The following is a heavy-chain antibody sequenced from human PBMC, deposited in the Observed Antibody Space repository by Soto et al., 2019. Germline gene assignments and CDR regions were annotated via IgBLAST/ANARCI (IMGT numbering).Heavy chain of an antibody. V-gene: IGHV3-23*01. Sequence: PGGSLRLSCAASGFTFSSYAMSWVRQAPGKGLEWVSAISGSGGSTYYADSVKGRFTISRDNAKNSLYLQMNSLRAEDTAVYYCARDIRDAFDIWGQGTMVTVSS. J-gene: IGHJ3*02. CDR2: ISGSGGST. CDR1: GFTFSSYA. D-gene: IGHD1-20*01. CDR3: ARDIRDAFDI.